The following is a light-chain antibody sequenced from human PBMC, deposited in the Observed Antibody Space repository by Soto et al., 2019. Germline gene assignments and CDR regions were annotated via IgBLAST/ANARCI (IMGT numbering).Light chain of an antibody. J-gene: IGLJ2*01. CDR1: SSDVGGYNY. CDR2: EVS. Sequence: QSALTQPPSASGSPGQSVTISCTGTSSDVGGYNYVSWYQQHPGKAPKLMIYEVSKRPSGVPDRFSGSKSGNTASLTVSGLQAEDEADYYCETWDDSLTGVVFGGGTQLTVL. V-gene: IGLV2-8*01. CDR3: ETWDDSLTGVV.